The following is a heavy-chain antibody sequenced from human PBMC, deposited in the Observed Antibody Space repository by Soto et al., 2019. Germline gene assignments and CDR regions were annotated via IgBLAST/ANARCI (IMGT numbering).Heavy chain of an antibody. CDR2: IIPIFGTA. CDR1: GGTFSSYA. D-gene: IGHD3-3*01. J-gene: IGHJ6*02. CDR3: ARSGFTIFGVVIEPQSGTYYYYGMDV. Sequence: WASVKVSCKASGGTFSSYAISWVRQAPGQGLEWMGGIIPIFGTANYAQKFQGRVTITADKSTSTAYMELSSLRSEDTAVYYCARSGFTIFGVVIEPQSGTYYYYGMDVWGQGTTVTVSS. V-gene: IGHV1-69*06.